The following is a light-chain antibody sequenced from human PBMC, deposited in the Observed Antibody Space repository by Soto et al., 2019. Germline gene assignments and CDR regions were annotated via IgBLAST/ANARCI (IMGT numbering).Light chain of an antibody. J-gene: IGKJ4*01. V-gene: IGKV3-11*01. Sequence: EVVLTQSPATLSVSPGERATLSCRASQSVGSYLAWYQQKPGQAPRLLIYDASNRATGIPARFSGSGSGTDFTLTISSLEPEDFAVYYCQQYGSSTTFGGGTTVDIK. CDR1: QSVGSY. CDR2: DAS. CDR3: QQYGSSTT.